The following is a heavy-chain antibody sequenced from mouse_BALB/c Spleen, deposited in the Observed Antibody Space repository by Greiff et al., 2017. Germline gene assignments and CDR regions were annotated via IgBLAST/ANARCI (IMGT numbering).Heavy chain of an antibody. D-gene: IGHD2-4*01. J-gene: IGHJ3*01. CDR1: GFNIKDTY. CDR2: IDPANGNT. V-gene: IGHV14-3*02. CDR3: ARGYGITTGFAY. Sequence: EVMLLESGAELVKPGASVKLSCTASGFNIKDTYMHWVKQRPEQGLEWIGRIDPANGNTKYDPKFQGKATITADTSSNTAYLQLSSLTSEDTAVYYCARGYGITTGFAYWGQGTLVTVSA.